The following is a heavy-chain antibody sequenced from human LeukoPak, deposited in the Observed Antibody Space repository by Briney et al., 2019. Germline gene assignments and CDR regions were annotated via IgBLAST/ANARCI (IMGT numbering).Heavy chain of an antibody. V-gene: IGHV3-21*01. D-gene: IGHD6-19*01. Sequence: GGSLRLSCAASGFTFRSYSMNWVRQAPEKGLEWVSSISSSSTYIYYADSVKGRFTISRDNAKNSLYLQMNSLRAEDTAVYYCARDEYSSGWYLGQGTLVTVSS. CDR2: ISSSSTYI. J-gene: IGHJ1*01. CDR1: GFTFRSYS. CDR3: ARDEYSSGWY.